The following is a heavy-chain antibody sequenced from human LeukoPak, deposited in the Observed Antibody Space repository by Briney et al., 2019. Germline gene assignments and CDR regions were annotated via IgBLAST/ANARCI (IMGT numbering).Heavy chain of an antibody. CDR2: IYYSGST. V-gene: IGHV4-31*03. Sequence: SETLSLTCTVSGGSISSGGYYWSWIRQHPGKGREWIGYIYYSGSTYYNPSLKSRVTISVDTSKNQFSLKLSSVTAADTAVYYCAREVQVAAAGTRANWFDPWGQGTLVTVSS. J-gene: IGHJ5*02. CDR1: GGSISSGGYY. D-gene: IGHD6-13*01. CDR3: AREVQVAAAGTRANWFDP.